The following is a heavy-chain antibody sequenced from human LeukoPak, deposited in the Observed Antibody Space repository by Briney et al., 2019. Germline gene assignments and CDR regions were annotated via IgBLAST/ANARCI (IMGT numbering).Heavy chain of an antibody. Sequence: SETLSLTCTVSGGSVTGYFWSWIRQPPGKGLEWLGYVFYEGNTRYNPSLESRVTTSVDTSKNQFSLRLSSVTAADTAVYYCARRVSGGPFDSWGQGTLVTVSS. CDR1: GGSVTGYF. J-gene: IGHJ4*02. CDR3: ARRVSGGPFDS. CDR2: VFYEGNT. V-gene: IGHV4-59*08. D-gene: IGHD3-16*01.